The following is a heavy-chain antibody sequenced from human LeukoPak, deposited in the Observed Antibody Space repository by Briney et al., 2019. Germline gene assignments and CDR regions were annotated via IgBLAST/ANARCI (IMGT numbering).Heavy chain of an antibody. CDR3: ARLRWPRGGRSSFDY. D-gene: IGHD3-10*01. Sequence: GESLKISCKGSGYSFTSHWIGWVRQMPGTGLEWMGIVNPDDSDTIYSPSFQGQVTISADESITTAYLQWSSLKASDTPMYYCARLRWPRGGRSSFDYWGQGALVTVSS. V-gene: IGHV5-51*01. J-gene: IGHJ4*02. CDR1: GYSFTSHW. CDR2: VNPDDSDT.